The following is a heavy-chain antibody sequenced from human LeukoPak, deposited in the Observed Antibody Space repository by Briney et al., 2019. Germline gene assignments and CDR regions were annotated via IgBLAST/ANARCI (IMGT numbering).Heavy chain of an antibody. D-gene: IGHD6-13*01. CDR2: INPNSGGT. CDR3: AIGIAAAGAPIDY. CDR1: GYTFTGYY. J-gene: IGHJ4*02. V-gene: IGHV1-2*02. Sequence: ASVKVSCKASGYTFTGYYIHWVRQAPGQGLEWMGWINPNSGGTNYAQKFQGRVTMTRDTSISTAYMELSRLRSDDTAVYYCAIGIAAAGAPIDYWGQGTLVTVSS.